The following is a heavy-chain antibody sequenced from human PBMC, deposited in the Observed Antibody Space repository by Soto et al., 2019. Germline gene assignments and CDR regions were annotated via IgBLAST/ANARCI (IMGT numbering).Heavy chain of an antibody. CDR3: TRHSVDY. CDR2: IRAKAYSYAT. V-gene: IGHV3-73*01. CDR1: GFTFSDAA. J-gene: IGHJ4*02. Sequence: EVQLVESGGGLVQPGGSLKLSCAASGFTFSDAALHWVRQASGNGLEWVGRIRAKAYSYATAYAASVKGRFTISRDDSKNTAYLQMNSLKTEDTAVYYCTRHSVDYWGQGTLVTVSS.